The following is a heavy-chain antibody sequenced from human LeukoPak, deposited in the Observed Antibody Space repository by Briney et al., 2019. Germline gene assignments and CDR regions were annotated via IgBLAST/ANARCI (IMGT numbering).Heavy chain of an antibody. J-gene: IGHJ5*02. CDR2: IYYSVNT. CDR3: ARDGGVAPHNWFDP. CDR1: GGSISSGGYF. Sequence: PSETLSLTCAVSGGSISSGGYFCSWIRQPPGKGLEWIGYIYYSVNTYYSPSLKSRVTISVDTSKNQFSLKLSSVTAADTAVYYCARDGGVAPHNWFDPWGQGTLVTVSS. D-gene: IGHD2-8*02. V-gene: IGHV4-30-4*07.